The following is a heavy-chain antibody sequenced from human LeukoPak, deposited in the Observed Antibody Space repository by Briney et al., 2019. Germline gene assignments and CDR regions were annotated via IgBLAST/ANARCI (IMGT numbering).Heavy chain of an antibody. CDR1: GYTFTSYD. CDR3: ARGRQQWLVRGSWFDP. CDR2: MNPNSGNT. V-gene: IGHV1-8*03. J-gene: IGHJ5*02. Sequence: GASVKVSCKASGYTFTSYDINWVRQATGQGLEWMGWMNPNSGNTGYAQKFQGRATITRNTSISTAYMELSSLRSEDTAVYYCARGRQQWLVRGSWFDPWGQGTLVTVSS. D-gene: IGHD6-19*01.